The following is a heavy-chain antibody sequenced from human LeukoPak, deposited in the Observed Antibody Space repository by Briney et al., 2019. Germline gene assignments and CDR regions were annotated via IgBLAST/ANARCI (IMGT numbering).Heavy chain of an antibody. CDR2: INSDGSST. Sequence: PGGSLRLSCAASGFTFSSYWMHWVRQAPGKGLVWVSRINSDGSSTSYADSVKGRFTISRDNAKNTLYLQMNSLRAEDTAVYYCARRATNCSGGSCYSGDEYYYYGRLGQRDHGHHLL. V-gene: IGHV3-74*01. D-gene: IGHD2-15*01. J-gene: IGHJ6*03. CDR1: GFTFSSYW. CDR3: ARRATNCSGGSCYSGDEYYYYGR.